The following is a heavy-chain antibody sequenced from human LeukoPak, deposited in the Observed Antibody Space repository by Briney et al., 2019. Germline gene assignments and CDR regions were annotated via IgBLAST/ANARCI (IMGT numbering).Heavy chain of an antibody. CDR3: AKVESIAVAGTLPFDY. CDR1: GFTFSNYA. Sequence: GGSLRLPCAASGFTFSNYAMSWVRQAPGKGLEWVSAISGSGGSTYYADSVKGRFTISRDNSKNTLYLQMNSLRAEDTAVYYCAKVESIAVAGTLPFDYWGQGTLVTVSS. V-gene: IGHV3-23*01. CDR2: ISGSGGST. D-gene: IGHD6-19*01. J-gene: IGHJ4*02.